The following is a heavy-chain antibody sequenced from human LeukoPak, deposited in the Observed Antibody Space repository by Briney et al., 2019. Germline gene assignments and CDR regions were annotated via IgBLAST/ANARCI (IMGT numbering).Heavy chain of an antibody. J-gene: IGHJ4*02. CDR3: AREFARKYYFDY. CDR2: IYYSGST. V-gene: IGHV4-39*07. D-gene: IGHD1-14*01. CDR1: GGSISSSSYY. Sequence: PSETLSLTCTVSGGSISSSSYYWGWIRQPPGKGLEWIGSIYYSGSTYYNPSLKSRVTISVDTSKNQFSLKLSSVTAADTAVYYCAREFARKYYFDYWGQGTLVTVSS.